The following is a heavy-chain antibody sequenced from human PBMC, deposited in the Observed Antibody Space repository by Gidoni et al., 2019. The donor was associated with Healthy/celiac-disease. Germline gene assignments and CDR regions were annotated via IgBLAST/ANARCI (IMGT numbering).Heavy chain of an antibody. CDR3: ANPFTDDFWSGVYFDY. J-gene: IGHJ4*02. D-gene: IGHD3-3*01. CDR1: GFTFSSYA. Sequence: EVQLLESGGGLVQPGGSLRLACAAPGFTFSSYALSWVRQAPGKGLEWVSAISGSGGSTYYADSVKGRFTIARDNSKNTLYLQMNSLRAEDTAVYYCANPFTDDFWSGVYFDYWGQGTLVTVSS. V-gene: IGHV3-23*01. CDR2: ISGSGGST.